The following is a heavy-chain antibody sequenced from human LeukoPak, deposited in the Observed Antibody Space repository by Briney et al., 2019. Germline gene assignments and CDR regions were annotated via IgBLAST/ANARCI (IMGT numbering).Heavy chain of an antibody. Sequence: GGSLRLSCAASGFTFSSYGMHWVRQAPGKGLEWVAVISYDGSNKYYADSVKGRFTISRDNSKNTLYLQMNSLRAEDTAVRYCAKDLESYCGGDCSNYFDYWGQGTLVTVSS. CDR3: AKDLESYCGGDCSNYFDY. V-gene: IGHV3-30*18. J-gene: IGHJ4*02. CDR1: GFTFSSYG. D-gene: IGHD2-21*02. CDR2: ISYDGSNK.